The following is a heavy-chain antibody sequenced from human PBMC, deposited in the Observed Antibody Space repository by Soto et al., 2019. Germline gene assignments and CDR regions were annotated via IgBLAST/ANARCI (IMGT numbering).Heavy chain of an antibody. V-gene: IGHV1-2*04. CDR3: ARGKVLMVYVPIYGMDV. Sequence: QVQLVQSGAEVKKPGASVKVSCKASGYTFTGYYMHWVRQAPGQGLEWMGWINPNSGGTNYAQKFQGWVTMTRDTSISTAYMELSRLRSDDTAVYYCARGKVLMVYVPIYGMDVWGQGTTVTVSS. D-gene: IGHD2-8*01. CDR2: INPNSGGT. J-gene: IGHJ6*02. CDR1: GYTFTGYY.